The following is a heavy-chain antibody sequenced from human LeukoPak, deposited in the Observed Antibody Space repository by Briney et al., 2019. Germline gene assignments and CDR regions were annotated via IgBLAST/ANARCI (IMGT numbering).Heavy chain of an antibody. D-gene: IGHD6-13*01. Sequence: ASVNVSCKASGGTFSIYAISWVRPAPGQGLEWMGRINPNSGGTNYAQKFQGRVTMTRDTSISTAYMELSRLRSDDTAVYYCARVIAAAGSWFDPWGQGTLVTVSS. CDR1: GGTFSIYA. J-gene: IGHJ5*02. CDR3: ARVIAAAGSWFDP. CDR2: INPNSGGT. V-gene: IGHV1-2*06.